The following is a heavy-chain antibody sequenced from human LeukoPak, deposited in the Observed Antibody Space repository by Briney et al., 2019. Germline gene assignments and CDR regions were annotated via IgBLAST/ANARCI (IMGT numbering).Heavy chain of an antibody. CDR2: ISWNSATI. CDR1: GFTFDDYA. D-gene: IGHD6-6*01. V-gene: IGHV3-9*01. J-gene: IGHJ4*02. Sequence: PGGSLRLSCAASGFTFDDYAMHWVRQTPGKGLEWVSHISWNSATIEYADSVKGRFTISRDNAKNSLYLQMNSLRAEDTALYYCARDSQYSSSSGSVGGSSDVISWYNYWGQGTLVTVSS. CDR3: ARDSQYSSSSGSVGGSSDVISWYNY.